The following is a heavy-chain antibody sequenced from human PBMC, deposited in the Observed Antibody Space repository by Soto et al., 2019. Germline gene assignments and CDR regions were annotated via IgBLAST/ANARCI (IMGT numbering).Heavy chain of an antibody. CDR2: ISLYSDGT. CDR3: ARVVPGAEAWFGP. D-gene: IGHD2-2*01. Sequence: ASVTVSFPPSGSPFSTAGNTWLRQAPGQPLEWLGWISLYSDGTNYAQKFQGRVSMTTDTSTTTAYMELRSLRSDDTAVYYCARVVPGAEAWFGPWGQGSLVTVSS. J-gene: IGHJ5*02. V-gene: IGHV1-18*01. CDR1: GSPFSTAG.